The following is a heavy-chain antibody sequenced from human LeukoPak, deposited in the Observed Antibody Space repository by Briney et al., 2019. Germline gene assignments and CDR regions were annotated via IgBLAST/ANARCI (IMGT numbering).Heavy chain of an antibody. CDR1: GYTFTGYY. D-gene: IGHD2-2*01. V-gene: IGHV1-2*02. CDR3: AREGEDCSSTSCYEGAFDI. CDR2: INPNSGGT. Sequence: ASVKVSCKASGYTFTGYYMHWVRQAPGQGLEWMGWINPNSGGTNYAQKFQGRVTMTRDTSISTAYMELSRLRSDDTAVYYCAREGEDCSSTSCYEGAFDIWGHGTMVTVSS. J-gene: IGHJ3*02.